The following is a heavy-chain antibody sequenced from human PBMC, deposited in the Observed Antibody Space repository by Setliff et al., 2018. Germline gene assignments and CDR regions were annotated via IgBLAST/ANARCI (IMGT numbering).Heavy chain of an antibody. Sequence: SETLSLTCTVSDGSITSHYWSWIRQPPGKGLEWIGYIYTNGITNYKPSLKSRVTISIDTSKNQLSLRLTSVTAADTAVYYCARSGTTYYYSCMDVWGKGTTVTVSS. V-gene: IGHV4-4*08. CDR3: ARSGTTYYYSCMDV. D-gene: IGHD3-22*01. CDR1: DGSITSHY. J-gene: IGHJ6*03. CDR2: IYTNGIT.